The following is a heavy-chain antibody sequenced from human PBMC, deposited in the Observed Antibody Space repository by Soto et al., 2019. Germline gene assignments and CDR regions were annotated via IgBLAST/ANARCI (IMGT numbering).Heavy chain of an antibody. D-gene: IGHD7-27*01. V-gene: IGHV3-48*02. CDR3: VRDLNWGFDY. Sequence: PGGSLRLSCAASGFTFSSYSINWVRQAPGKGLEWISYINSRRSVIRYADSVQGRFIISRDNAKNSLYLQMNSLKDEDSAVYYCVRDLNWGFDYWGLGDLVTVS. CDR1: GFTFSSYS. CDR2: INSRRSVI. J-gene: IGHJ4*02.